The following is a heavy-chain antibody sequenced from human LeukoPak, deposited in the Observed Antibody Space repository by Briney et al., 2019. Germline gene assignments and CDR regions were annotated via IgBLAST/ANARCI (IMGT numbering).Heavy chain of an antibody. CDR1: GGSITSYY. D-gene: IGHD6-19*01. Sequence: PSETLSLTCTVSGGSITSYYWSWIQQPPGKGLEWIGYIYSSGSTTYNPSLRSRVTISVDTSKNQFSLRLTSVTAAGTAVYYCARLAVAENYFDYWGQGTLVTDSS. CDR3: ARLAVAENYFDY. J-gene: IGHJ4*02. CDR2: IYSSGST. V-gene: IGHV4-59*08.